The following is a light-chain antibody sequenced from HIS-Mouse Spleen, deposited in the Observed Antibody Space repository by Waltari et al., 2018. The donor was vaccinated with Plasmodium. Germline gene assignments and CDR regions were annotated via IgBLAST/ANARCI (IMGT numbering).Light chain of an antibody. V-gene: IGLV3-10*01. Sequence: SYELTQPPSVSVSHGQTARINCAGAAGKKKEEKWYQQKSGQAPVLVIYEESKRPSGIPERFSGSSSGTMATLTISGAQVEDEADYYCYSTDSSGNHRVFGGGTKLTVL. CDR1: AGKKKE. CDR3: YSTDSSGNHRV. CDR2: EES. J-gene: IGLJ3*02.